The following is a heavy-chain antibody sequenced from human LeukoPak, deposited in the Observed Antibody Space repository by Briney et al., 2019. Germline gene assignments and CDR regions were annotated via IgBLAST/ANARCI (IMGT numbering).Heavy chain of an antibody. CDR3: AGGGVNNWFDP. J-gene: IGHJ5*02. V-gene: IGHV3-11*01. CDR2: INGNGTNI. Sequence: GGSLRLSCPASGFTFSDYYMSWIRQAPGKGLEWVSFINGNGTNIYYADSVKGRFTISRDNAKNSLYLQRNSLGAGDTAVYYCAGGGVNNWFDPWGQGTLVTVSS. CDR1: GFTFSDYY. D-gene: IGHD3-10*01.